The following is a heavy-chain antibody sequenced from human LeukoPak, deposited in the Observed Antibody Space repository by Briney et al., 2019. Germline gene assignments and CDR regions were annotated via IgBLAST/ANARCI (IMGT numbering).Heavy chain of an antibody. CDR3: ARGAPAYYYDSSGSSYAFDI. J-gene: IGHJ3*02. D-gene: IGHD3-22*01. CDR1: GFTFSSYS. V-gene: IGHV3-21*01. Sequence: GGSLRLSCAASGFTFSSYSMNWVRQAPGKGLEWVSSISSSSSYIYYADSVKGRFTISRDNAKNSLYLQMNSLRAEDTAVYYCARGAPAYYYDSSGSSYAFDIWGQGTMVTVSS. CDR2: ISSSSSYI.